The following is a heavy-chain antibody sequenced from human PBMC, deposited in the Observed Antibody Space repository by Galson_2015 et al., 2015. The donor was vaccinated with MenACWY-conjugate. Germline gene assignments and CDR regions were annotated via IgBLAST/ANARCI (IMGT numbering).Heavy chain of an antibody. CDR2: IIPILGIA. V-gene: IGHV1-69*04. D-gene: IGHD5-24*01. CDR1: GGTFSSYA. CDR3: ASGQGDDYNWVRWEGAFEI. Sequence: SVKVSCKASGGTFSSYAISWVRQAPGQGLEWMGRIIPILGIANYAQKFQGRVTITADKSTSTAYMELSSLRSEDTAVYYCASGQGDDYNWVRWEGAFEIWGQGTMVTVSS. J-gene: IGHJ3*02.